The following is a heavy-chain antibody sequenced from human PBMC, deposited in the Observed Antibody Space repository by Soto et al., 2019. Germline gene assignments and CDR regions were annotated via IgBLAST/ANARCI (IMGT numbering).Heavy chain of an antibody. V-gene: IGHV4-59*08. CDR1: GGSISSYY. CDR2: IYYSGST. J-gene: IGHJ4*02. Sequence: PSETLSLTCTVSGGSISSYYGSWIRQPPGKGLEWIGYIYYSGSTNYNPSLKSRVTISVDTSKNQFSPKLSSVTAADTAVYYCARHPGTYYYGSGSYYTDHTFDYWGQGTLVTVSS. D-gene: IGHD3-10*01. CDR3: ARHPGTYYYGSGSYYTDHTFDY.